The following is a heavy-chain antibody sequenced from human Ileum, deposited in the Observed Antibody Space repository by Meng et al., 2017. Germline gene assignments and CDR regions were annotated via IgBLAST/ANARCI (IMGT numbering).Heavy chain of an antibody. J-gene: IGHJ4*02. Sequence: QVQLQQWGAGLLKPSETLSLTCAVYRGSFSGYYWTWIRQPPGKGLEWIGEINPRGRTVYNPSLKSRVTISMDTSKNQFSLKLTSVTAADTAVYFCASVELSTVTRLDSWGPGTLVTVSS. CDR1: RGSFSGYY. V-gene: IGHV4-34*01. CDR2: INPRGRT. CDR3: ASVELSTVTRLDS. D-gene: IGHD4-17*01.